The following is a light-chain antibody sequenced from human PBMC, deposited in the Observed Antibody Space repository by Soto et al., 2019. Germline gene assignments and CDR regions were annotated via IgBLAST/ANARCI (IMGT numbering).Light chain of an antibody. V-gene: IGLV2-23*02. CDR1: SSDVGTYNL. CDR2: RVS. J-gene: IGLJ3*02. CDR3: CSYAGSSSWV. Sequence: QSALTQPASVSGSPGQSITISCNGSSSDVGTYNLVSWYQQYSGKAPKLIVYRVSQWPSGVSDRFSGSKSGHTASLTISGLQAEDEADYYCCSYAGSSSWVFGGGTKLTVL.